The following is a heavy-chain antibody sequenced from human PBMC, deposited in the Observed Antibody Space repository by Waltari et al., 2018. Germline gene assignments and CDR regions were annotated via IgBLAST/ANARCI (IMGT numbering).Heavy chain of an antibody. V-gene: IGHV4-39*07. Sequence: QLQLQESGPGLVKPSETLSLTCTVSGGSISSSSYYWGWIRQPPGKGLEWIGSIYYSASTYYHPSLSSRFTISVDTSKNQFALKLGYVTASDTAVYYCAREDHGDFHLRYFDVWGRGIPVTVSS. CDR1: GGSISSSSYY. J-gene: IGHJ2*01. CDR3: AREDHGDFHLRYFDV. CDR2: IYYSAST. D-gene: IGHD2-21*02.